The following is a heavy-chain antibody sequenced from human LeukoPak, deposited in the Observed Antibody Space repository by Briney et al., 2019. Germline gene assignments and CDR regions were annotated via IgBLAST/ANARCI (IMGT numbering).Heavy chain of an antibody. D-gene: IGHD2-15*01. CDR3: AREIVGAGTFAC. CDR2: IWHDGSI. Sequence: GGSLRLSCETSGFTFSNYGMHWVRQTPGKGLEWVAAIWHDGSIFYADSVKGRFTISRDKSKNTLFLQMNSLRAEETALYYCAREIVGAGTFACWGQGPLVTVSS. J-gene: IGHJ4*02. V-gene: IGHV3-33*01. CDR1: GFTFSNYG.